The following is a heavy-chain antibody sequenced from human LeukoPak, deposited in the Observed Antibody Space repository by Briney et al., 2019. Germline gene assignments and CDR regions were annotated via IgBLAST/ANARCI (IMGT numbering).Heavy chain of an antibody. V-gene: IGHV3-7*01. Sequence: GGSLRLSCAASGFTFSSYWMTWVRQVPGKGLEWVANTNQDGSERYYVDSVKGRFTISRDNAKNSLSLQMNSLRAEDTALYYCARGNAMGVWGQGTTVTASS. CDR2: TNQDGSER. J-gene: IGHJ6*02. CDR1: GFTFSSYW. CDR3: ARGNAMGV.